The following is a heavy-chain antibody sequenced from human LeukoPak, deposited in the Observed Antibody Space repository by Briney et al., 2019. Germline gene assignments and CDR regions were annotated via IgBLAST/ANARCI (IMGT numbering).Heavy chain of an antibody. CDR2: ISGYNGKT. CDR1: GYTFTNYG. Sequence: XSVKVSCKASGYTFTNYGFSWVRQAPGQGLEWMGWISGYNGKTDYSQKLQGRVTMTTDTSTSTAYMELRSLTSDDTAVYYCARDVGVSQFDSWGQGTLVTVSS. V-gene: IGHV1-18*01. J-gene: IGHJ4*02. CDR3: ARDVGVSQFDS. D-gene: IGHD3-10*01.